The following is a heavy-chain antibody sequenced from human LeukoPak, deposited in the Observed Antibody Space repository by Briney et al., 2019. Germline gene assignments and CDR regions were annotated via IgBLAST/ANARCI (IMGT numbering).Heavy chain of an antibody. Sequence: GGSLRLSCSASGFTFSSYAMHWVRQAPGKGLEYVSAISSNGGSTYYADSVKGRFTISRDNSKNTLYLQMSSLRAEDTAVYYCVKPGSYDYGDYWGQGTLVTVSS. CDR3: VKPGSYDYGDY. CDR2: ISSNGGST. J-gene: IGHJ4*02. D-gene: IGHD5-18*01. V-gene: IGHV3-64D*06. CDR1: GFTFSSYA.